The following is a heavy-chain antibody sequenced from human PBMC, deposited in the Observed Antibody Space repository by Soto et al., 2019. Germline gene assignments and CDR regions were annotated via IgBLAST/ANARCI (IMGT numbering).Heavy chain of an antibody. J-gene: IGHJ4*02. V-gene: IGHV1-18*04. Sequence: QVQLVQSGAEVKKPGASVKVSCKATGYTFSSYGISWVRQAPGQGLEWMGWISAYNGNTDYAQKVQGRVTMTTDTSMSTAYMELRSLISDDTAVYYCARDFASGTTHFDFWGQGTLVTVSS. CDR1: GYTFSSYG. CDR3: ARDFASGTTHFDF. D-gene: IGHD1-1*01. CDR2: ISAYNGNT.